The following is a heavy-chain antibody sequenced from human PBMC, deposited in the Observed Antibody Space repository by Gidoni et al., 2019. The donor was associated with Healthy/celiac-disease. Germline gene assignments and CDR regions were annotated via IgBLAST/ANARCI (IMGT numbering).Heavy chain of an antibody. CDR3: ARDVIYGDPYLDY. Sequence: EVQLVESGGGLIQPGESLRLSCAASGFTVSSNYMSWVRQAPGKGLEWVSVIYSGGSTYYADSVKGRFTISRDNSKNTLYLQMNSLRAEDTAVYYCARDVIYGDPYLDYWGQGTLVTVSS. V-gene: IGHV3-53*01. CDR1: GFTVSSNY. J-gene: IGHJ4*02. CDR2: IYSGGST. D-gene: IGHD4-17*01.